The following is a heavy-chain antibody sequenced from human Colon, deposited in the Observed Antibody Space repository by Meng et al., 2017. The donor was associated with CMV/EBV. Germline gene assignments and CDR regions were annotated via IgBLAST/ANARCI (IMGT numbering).Heavy chain of an antibody. D-gene: IGHD3-10*01. CDR2: IVSSSTYI. J-gene: IGHJ5*02. CDR3: AREIGSSGKAGWFDP. Sequence: GESLKISCAASGFTFSSYGMNWVRQAPGKGLEWVASIVSSSTYIFYADSVRGRFTISRDNSKNTVYLQMNSLRTEDSGLYYCAREIGSSGKAGWFDPWGQGTLVTVSS. CDR1: GFTFSSYG. V-gene: IGHV3-21*01.